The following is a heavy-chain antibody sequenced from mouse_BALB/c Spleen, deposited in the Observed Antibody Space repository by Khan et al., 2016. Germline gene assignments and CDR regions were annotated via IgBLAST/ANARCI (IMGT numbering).Heavy chain of an antibody. V-gene: IGHV1-54*01. CDR3: ASEDARRCEEIEY. J-gene: IGHJ3*01. Sequence: QVQLQQSGTELVRPGASVKISCKASGYAFTKYYLQWVKQRPGQGLEWIGLINPGSVDTNYNERFKGKATLTADKSSSTAYMKLSSLTSYDSAVDFCASEDARRCEEIEYWGQGPLVTVSA. CDR1: GYAFTKYY. CDR2: INPGSVDT.